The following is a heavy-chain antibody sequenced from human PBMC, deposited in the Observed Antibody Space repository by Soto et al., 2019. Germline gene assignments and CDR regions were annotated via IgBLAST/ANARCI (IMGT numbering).Heavy chain of an antibody. CDR3: ASTGGNYYYYGMDV. CDR1: GFTFSSYA. J-gene: IGHJ6*02. D-gene: IGHD2-15*01. CDR2: ISGSGGST. Sequence: SLRLSCAVSGFTFSSYAMSWVRQAPGKGLEWVSAISGSGGSTYYADSVKGRFTISRDNSKNTLYLQMNSLRAEDTAVYYCASTGGNYYYYGMDVWGQGTTVTVSS. V-gene: IGHV3-23*01.